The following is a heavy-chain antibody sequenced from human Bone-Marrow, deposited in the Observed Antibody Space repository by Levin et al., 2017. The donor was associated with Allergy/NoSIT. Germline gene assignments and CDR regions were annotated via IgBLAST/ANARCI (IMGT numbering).Heavy chain of an antibody. CDR2: IFHSGSP. Sequence: SETLSLTCAVSGDSFSRDYYWGGIRQPPGKGLEWIGAIFHSGSPYYNPSLKSRVTISIDTSKNQFSLELASVTAADTAVYYCARTAVPLPYYFYMDVWGKGTTVTVSS. J-gene: IGHJ6*03. CDR1: GDSFSRDYY. D-gene: IGHD4-17*01. V-gene: IGHV4-38-2*01. CDR3: ARTAVPLPYYFYMDV.